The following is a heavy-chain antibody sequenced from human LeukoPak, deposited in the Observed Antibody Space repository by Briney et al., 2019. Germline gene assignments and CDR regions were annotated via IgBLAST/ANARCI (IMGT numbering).Heavy chain of an antibody. CDR3: ARAGYNYPFDY. J-gene: IGHJ4*02. CDR2: IYYSGST. V-gene: IGHV4-59*01. Sequence: KPSETLSLTCTVSGGSISSYYWSWIRQPPGKGLEWIGYIYYSGSTNYNPSLKRRVTMSVDTFKNQFSLKLSSVTAADTAVYYCARAGYNYPFDYWGQGTLVTVSS. CDR1: GGSISSYY. D-gene: IGHD5-18*01.